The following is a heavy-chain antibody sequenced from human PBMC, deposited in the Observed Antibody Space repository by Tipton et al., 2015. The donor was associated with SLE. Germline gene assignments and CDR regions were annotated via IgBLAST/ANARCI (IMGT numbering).Heavy chain of an antibody. CDR3: ARDSEGGKGSSWPYFDY. CDR1: GGSISSYY. D-gene: IGHD6-13*01. CDR2: IYYSGST. V-gene: IGHV4-59*12. J-gene: IGHJ4*02. Sequence: TLSLTCTVSGGSISSYYWSWIRQPPGKGLEWIGYIYYSGSTNYNPSLKSRVTISVDTSKNQFSLQLNSVTPEDTAVYYCARDSEGGKGSSWPYFDYWGQGTLVTVSS.